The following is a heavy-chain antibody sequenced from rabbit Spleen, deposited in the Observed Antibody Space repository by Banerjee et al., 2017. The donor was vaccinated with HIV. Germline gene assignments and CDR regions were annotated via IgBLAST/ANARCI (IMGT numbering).Heavy chain of an antibody. D-gene: IGHD4-1*01. V-gene: IGHV1S45*01. CDR1: GFSFSSSYY. Sequence: QEQLVESGGGLVQPEGSLTLTCKASGFSFSSSYYMCWVRQAPGKGLECIACIYGDSSGSTWYASWAKGRFTISKTSSTTVTLQMTSLTAADTATYFCARDGIYSGTVYFYFNLWGPGTLVTVS. CDR2: IYGDSSGST. CDR3: ARDGIYSGTVYFYFNL. J-gene: IGHJ4*01.